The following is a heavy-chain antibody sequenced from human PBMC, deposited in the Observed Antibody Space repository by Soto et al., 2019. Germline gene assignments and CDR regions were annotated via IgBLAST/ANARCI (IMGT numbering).Heavy chain of an antibody. CDR2: VYYSGST. V-gene: IGHV4-39*01. J-gene: IGHJ6*02. Sequence: SETLSLTCTVCASSIISSSYYWGWIRQPPGKGMEWIGSVYYSGSTYYNPSLKSRVTISVDTSKNQFSLKLSSVTAADTAVYYCARRLYYDSSGFEGGGMDVWGQGTTVT. CDR1: ASSIISSSYY. D-gene: IGHD3-22*01. CDR3: ARRLYYDSSGFEGGGMDV.